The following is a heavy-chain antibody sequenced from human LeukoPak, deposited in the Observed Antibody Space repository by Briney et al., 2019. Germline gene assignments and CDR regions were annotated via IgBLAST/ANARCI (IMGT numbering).Heavy chain of an antibody. Sequence: GRSLRLSCAASGFTFSSYGMHWVRQAPGKGLEWVAVIWYDGSNKYYADSVKGRFTISRDNSKNTLYLQMNSPRAEDTAVYYCAKAGYCSSTSCWYGWFDPWGQGTLVTVSS. D-gene: IGHD2-2*01. CDR3: AKAGYCSSTSCWYGWFDP. CDR1: GFTFSSYG. V-gene: IGHV3-33*06. J-gene: IGHJ5*02. CDR2: IWYDGSNK.